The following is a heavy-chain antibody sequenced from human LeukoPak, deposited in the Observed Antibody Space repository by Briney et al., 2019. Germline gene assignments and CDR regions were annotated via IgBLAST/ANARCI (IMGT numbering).Heavy chain of an antibody. J-gene: IGHJ6*02. CDR3: ARDRRIAVAADYGMDV. D-gene: IGHD6-19*01. CDR1: GFSFSDYS. V-gene: IGHV3-11*05. Sequence: GGSLRLSCAASGFSFSDYSMTWLRQAPGKGLEWVSHISSSSSYTNYADSVKGRFTISRDNAKNSLYLQVNSLRVDDTALYYCARDRRIAVAADYGMDVWGQGTTVTVSS. CDR2: ISSSSSYT.